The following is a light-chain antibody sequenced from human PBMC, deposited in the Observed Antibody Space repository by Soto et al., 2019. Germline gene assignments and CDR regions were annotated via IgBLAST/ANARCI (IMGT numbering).Light chain of an antibody. V-gene: IGLV1-44*01. CDR1: SSNVGNNA. CDR2: ADN. Sequence: QSALTQPPSASGTPGQRVTISCSGSSSNVGNNAVNWYQQLPGAAPKLLIYADNQRPSGVPDRFSGSKSGTSASLAISGLQSEDEADYYCAAWDDSLNGYVFGIGTKSPS. CDR3: AAWDDSLNGYV. J-gene: IGLJ1*01.